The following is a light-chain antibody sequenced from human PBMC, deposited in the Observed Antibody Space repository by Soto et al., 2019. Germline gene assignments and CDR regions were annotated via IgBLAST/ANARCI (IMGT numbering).Light chain of an antibody. J-gene: IGKJ5*01. Sequence: ENVLTQSPGTLSLSPGERATLSCRASQTVSSYLTWYQQRPGQAPRLLIYGASKRAPGIPDRFSGSGSGTDFTLTLSRRGLEDFALYYCQQYGTSPITFGRGTRLEIK. CDR2: GAS. CDR1: QTVSSY. CDR3: QQYGTSPIT. V-gene: IGKV3-20*01.